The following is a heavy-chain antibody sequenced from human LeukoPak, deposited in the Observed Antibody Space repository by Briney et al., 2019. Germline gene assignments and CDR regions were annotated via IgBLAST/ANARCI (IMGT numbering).Heavy chain of an antibody. Sequence: ASVKVSCKASGYTFTGYYMHWVRQAPGQGLKWMGWINPNSGGTNYAQKFQGRVTMTRDTSISTAYMELSRLRSDDTAVYYCASAYLPRIAAAGTVYWGQGTLVTVSS. CDR2: INPNSGGT. CDR1: GYTFTGYY. CDR3: ASAYLPRIAAAGTVY. J-gene: IGHJ4*02. D-gene: IGHD6-13*01. V-gene: IGHV1-2*02.